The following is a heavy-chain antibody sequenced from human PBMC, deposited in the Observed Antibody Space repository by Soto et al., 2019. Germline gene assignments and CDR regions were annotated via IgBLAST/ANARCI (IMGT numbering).Heavy chain of an antibody. CDR1: GGTFSGYY. V-gene: IGHV4-34*08. Sequence: SETLSLTCAVYGGTFSGYYWTWIRQPQGTGLEWIGEINHSGSTNYNPSLKSRVTISVDTSKNQFSLKLTSVTAAYTAVYYCATFFAGSGGRGFWGQGILVTVSS. CDR3: ATFFAGSGGRGF. J-gene: IGHJ4*02. D-gene: IGHD3-3*01. CDR2: INHSGST.